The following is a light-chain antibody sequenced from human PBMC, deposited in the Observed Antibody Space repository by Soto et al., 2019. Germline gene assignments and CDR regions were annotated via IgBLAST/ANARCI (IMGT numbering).Light chain of an antibody. CDR2: EGS. J-gene: IGLJ3*02. Sequence: QSALTQPASVSGSPGQSITISCTGTSSDVGSYNLVSWYQQHQGKAPKLMIYEGSKRPSGVANRFSGSKSGNTASLTISGLQAENEDDYYCCSDAGSRVLGGGTKVTVL. CDR3: CSDAGSRV. V-gene: IGLV2-23*01. CDR1: SSDVGSYNL.